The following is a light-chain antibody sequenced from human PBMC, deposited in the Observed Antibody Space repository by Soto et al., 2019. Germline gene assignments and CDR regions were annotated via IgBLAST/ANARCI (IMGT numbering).Light chain of an antibody. V-gene: IGLV2-8*01. J-gene: IGLJ2*01. CDR1: SSDVGGYNC. CDR2: EVT. Sequence: SVLTQPPSASGSPGQSVTISCTGTSSDVGGYNCVSWYQQHPGKAPQLMIYEVTKRPSGVPDRFSGSKSGNTASLTVSGLQDEDEADDYCSSYAGSNTVLFGGGTKLTVL. CDR3: SSYAGSNTVL.